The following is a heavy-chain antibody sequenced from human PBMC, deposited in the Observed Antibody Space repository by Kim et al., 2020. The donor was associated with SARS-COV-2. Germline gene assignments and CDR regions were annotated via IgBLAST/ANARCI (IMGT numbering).Heavy chain of an antibody. D-gene: IGHD3-9*01. V-gene: IGHV3-64D*09. Sequence: DSVKGRLTISRDNPKNTLYLQMSRRRAEDTAVYYCGKRRLRYFDHGAFDIWGQETIVTVSS. J-gene: IGHJ3*02. CDR3: GKRRLRYFDHGAFDI.